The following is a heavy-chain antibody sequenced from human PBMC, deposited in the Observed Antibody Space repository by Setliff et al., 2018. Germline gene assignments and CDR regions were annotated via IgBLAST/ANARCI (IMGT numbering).Heavy chain of an antibody. D-gene: IGHD2-15*01. CDR3: ARTCSGSGCYAGLES. J-gene: IGHJ4*02. Sequence: GGSLRLSCVASGFTFSNYEMNWVRQAPGKGLEWVAVIWHDGGNKYHADSVKGRFTISRDNSKNTLYLQMNSLRPEDTAVYYCARTCSGSGCYAGLESWGQGTPVTVSS. CDR2: IWHDGGNK. CDR1: GFTFSNYE. V-gene: IGHV3-33*08.